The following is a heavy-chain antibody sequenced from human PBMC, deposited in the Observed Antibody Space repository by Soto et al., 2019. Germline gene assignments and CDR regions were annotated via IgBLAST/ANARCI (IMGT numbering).Heavy chain of an antibody. CDR3: ARLSYSSSSY. Sequence: SETLSLTCTVSGGSISSSSYYWGWIRQPPGKGLEWIGGIYYSGSTYYNPSLKSRVTISVDTSKNQFSLKLSSVTAADTAVYYCARLSYSSSSYWGQGTLVTVS. V-gene: IGHV4-39*01. D-gene: IGHD6-6*01. CDR2: IYYSGST. J-gene: IGHJ4*02. CDR1: GGSISSSSYY.